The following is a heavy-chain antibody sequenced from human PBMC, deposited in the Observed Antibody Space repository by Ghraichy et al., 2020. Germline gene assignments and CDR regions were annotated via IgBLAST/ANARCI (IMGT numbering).Heavy chain of an antibody. CDR1: GGSISSTSYY. CDR3: ARGKGYCSGGSCYGSDY. V-gene: IGHV4-39*01. Sequence: SETLSLTCTVSGGSISSTSYYWGWIRQPPGKGLEWIGSIYYSGSTYYNASLKSRATISEDTSKNRFSLKLSSVTAADTAVYYCARGKGYCSGGSCYGSDYWGQGTLVNVS. CDR2: IYYSGST. J-gene: IGHJ4*02. D-gene: IGHD2-15*01.